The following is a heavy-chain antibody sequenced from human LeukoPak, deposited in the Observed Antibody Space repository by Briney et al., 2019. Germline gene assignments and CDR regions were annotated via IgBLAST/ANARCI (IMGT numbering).Heavy chain of an antibody. Sequence: GGSLRLSCAASGFSVSNHYMSWVRQAPGKGLEWVSVIFNGGNTYYADSVKGRFTISRDNSKNTLYLQMNSLRAEDTAVYYCASGYGSGSYIFYFDYWGQGALVTVSS. CDR1: GFSVSNHY. CDR2: IFNGGNT. J-gene: IGHJ4*02. D-gene: IGHD3-10*01. CDR3: ASGYGSGSYIFYFDY. V-gene: IGHV3-53*01.